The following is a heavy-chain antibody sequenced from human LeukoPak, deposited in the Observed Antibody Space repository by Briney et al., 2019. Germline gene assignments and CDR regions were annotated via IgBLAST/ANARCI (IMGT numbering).Heavy chain of an antibody. CDR2: ISYDGSNK. J-gene: IGHJ6*04. D-gene: IGHD5-18*01. CDR1: GFTFSSYA. CDR3: AGSYGDV. V-gene: IGHV3-30*04. Sequence: GGSLRLSCAASGFTFSSYAMHWVRQAPGKGLEWVAVISYDGSNKYYADSVKGRFTISRDNSKNTLYLHMNSLTVEDTAVYYCAGSYGDVWGKGTTVTVSS.